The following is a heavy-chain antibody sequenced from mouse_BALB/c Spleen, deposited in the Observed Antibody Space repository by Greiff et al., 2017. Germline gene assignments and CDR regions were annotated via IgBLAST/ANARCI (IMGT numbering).Heavy chain of an antibody. CDR1: GYTFTSYW. CDR3: TWDFDY. V-gene: IGHV1-69*02. Sequence: QVQLQQSGAELVRPGVSVKLSCKASGYTFTSYWINWVKQRPGQGLEWIGSIYPSDSYTNYNQKFKDKATLTVDKSSSTAYMQLSSPTSEDSAVYYCTWDFDYWGQGTTLTVSS. J-gene: IGHJ2*01. CDR2: IYPSDSYT. D-gene: IGHD4-1*01.